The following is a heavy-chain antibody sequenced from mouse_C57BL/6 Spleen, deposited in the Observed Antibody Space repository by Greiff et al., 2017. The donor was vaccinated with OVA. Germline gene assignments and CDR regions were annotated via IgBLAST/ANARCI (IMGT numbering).Heavy chain of an antibody. CDR2: IDPSDSYT. D-gene: IGHD1-1*01. CDR3: ANYYGSSYDYFDC. V-gene: IGHV1-59*01. J-gene: IGHJ2*01. Sequence: QVQLKQPGAELVRPGTSVKLSCKASGYTFTSYWMHWVKQRPGQGLEWIGVIDPSDSYTNYNQKFKGKATLTVDTSASTAYMQLSSLTSEDSAVYYCANYYGSSYDYFDCWGQGTTLTVSS. CDR1: GYTFTSYW.